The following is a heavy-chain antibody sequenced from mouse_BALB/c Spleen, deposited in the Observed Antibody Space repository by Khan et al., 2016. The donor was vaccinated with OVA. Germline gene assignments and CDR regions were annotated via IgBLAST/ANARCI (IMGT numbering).Heavy chain of an antibody. CDR1: GYIFTSYW. Sequence: QVQLQQSGAELVRPGASVKLSCKTSGYIFTSYWIPWVSQRSGQGLEWIARIYPGTDNTYYNEKLKDKATLTADKSSSTRYMQLSSLKSEDSAVYFCASEEAMYYFDYGGQGTTLTVSS. V-gene: IGHV1-76*01. D-gene: IGHD6-1*01. CDR2: IYPGTDNT. CDR3: ASEEAMYYFDY. J-gene: IGHJ2*01.